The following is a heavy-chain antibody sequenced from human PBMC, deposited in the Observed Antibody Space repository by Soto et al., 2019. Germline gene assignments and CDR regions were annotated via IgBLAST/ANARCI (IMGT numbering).Heavy chain of an antibody. J-gene: IGHJ4*02. Sequence: GESLKISCAASGFTFSSYAMHWVRQAPGKGLEWVAVISYDGSNKYYADSVKGRFTISRDNSKNTLYLQMNSLRAEDTAVYYCARDRLGGPIYYYDYWGQGTLVTVSS. D-gene: IGHD3-22*01. CDR2: ISYDGSNK. CDR3: ARDRLGGPIYYYDY. V-gene: IGHV3-30*04. CDR1: GFTFSSYA.